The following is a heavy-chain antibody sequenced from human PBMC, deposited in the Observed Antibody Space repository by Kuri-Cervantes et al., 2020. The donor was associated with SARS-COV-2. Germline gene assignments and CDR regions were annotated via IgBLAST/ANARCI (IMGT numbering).Heavy chain of an antibody. CDR1: GFTFSKYA. Sequence: GQSLKISCAASGFTFSKYAVHWLRQAPGKGLEWVAIISFDVIDKYYGDSVKGRFTISRDNSKNTLYLQMNSLRAEDTAVYYCAKEISTTGHRYFYGMDVWGQGTTVTVSS. D-gene: IGHD2/OR15-2a*01. CDR3: AKEISTTGHRYFYGMDV. CDR2: ISFDVIDK. J-gene: IGHJ6*02. V-gene: IGHV3-30*18.